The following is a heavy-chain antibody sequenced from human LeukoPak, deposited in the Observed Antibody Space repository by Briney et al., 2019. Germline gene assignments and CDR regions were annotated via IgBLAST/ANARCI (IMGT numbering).Heavy chain of an antibody. CDR3: ARDGVGATLSDAFDI. Sequence: ASVKVSCKASGYTFTSYGISWVQQAPGQGLEWMGWISAYNGNTNYAQKLQGRVTMTTDTSTSTAYMELRSLRSDDTAVYYCARDGVGATLSDAFDIWGQGTMATVSS. J-gene: IGHJ3*02. D-gene: IGHD1-26*01. CDR1: GYTFTSYG. CDR2: ISAYNGNT. V-gene: IGHV1-18*01.